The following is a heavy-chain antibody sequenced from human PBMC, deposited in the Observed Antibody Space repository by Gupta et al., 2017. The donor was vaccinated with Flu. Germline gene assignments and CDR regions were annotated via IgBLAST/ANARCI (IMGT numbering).Heavy chain of an antibody. Sequence: EMQLLDSGGGLVQPGGSLRLSCVVSGFPFGSYAMSWVRQATGKGLGWVSGISGRGITTYYADSVKGRFTISRDNSKNTLYLQMNSLRVEDTAVYYCAKGTGGGYYGMDVWGQGTTVTVSS. CDR2: ISGRGITT. CDR3: AKGTGGGYYGMDV. J-gene: IGHJ6*02. CDR1: GFPFGSYA. D-gene: IGHD3-10*01. V-gene: IGHV3-23*01.